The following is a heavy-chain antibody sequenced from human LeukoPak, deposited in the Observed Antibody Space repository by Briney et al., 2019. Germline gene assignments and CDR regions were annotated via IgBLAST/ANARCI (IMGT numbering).Heavy chain of an antibody. CDR3: AKVYNDYVWGTYVFDYFDY. D-gene: IGHD3-16*01. CDR2: ISGSGDST. J-gene: IGHJ4*02. CDR1: RFTFSNYA. Sequence: GGSLRLSCAASRFTFSNYAMTWVRQAPGKGLEWVSTISGSGDSTHYADSVKGRFTISRDNPKNTLYLQMDSLRPDDTAVYYCAKVYNDYVWGTYVFDYFDYWGQGTLVTVSS. V-gene: IGHV3-23*01.